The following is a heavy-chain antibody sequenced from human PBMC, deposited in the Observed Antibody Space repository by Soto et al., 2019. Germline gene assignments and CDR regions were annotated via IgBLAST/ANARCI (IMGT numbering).Heavy chain of an antibody. J-gene: IGHJ5*02. CDR2: INHSGST. D-gene: IGHD2-15*01. V-gene: IGHV4-34*01. CDR3: ARGFVVVVGSKHRRSGNWFDP. CDR1: GGSFSGYY. Sequence: SETLSLTCADYGGSFSGYYWSWIRQPPGKGLEWIGEINHSGSTNYNPSLKSRVTISVDTSKNQFSLELSSVAAADTAVYYCARGFVVVVGSKHRRSGNWFDPWGQGNLVTVSS.